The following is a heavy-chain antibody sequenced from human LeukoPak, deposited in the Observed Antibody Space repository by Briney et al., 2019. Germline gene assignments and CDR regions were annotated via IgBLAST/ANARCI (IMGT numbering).Heavy chain of an antibody. CDR3: ARGDCSGGSCYLSLTTIDY. D-gene: IGHD2-15*01. V-gene: IGHV3-48*01. CDR1: GFTFSNYG. Sequence: SGGSLRLSCAASGFTFSNYGMSWVRQAPGKGLEWVSYISSSSSTIYYADSVKGRFTISRDNAKNSLYLQMNSLRAEDTAVYYCARGDCSGGSCYLSLTTIDYWGQGTLVTVSS. CDR2: ISSSSSTI. J-gene: IGHJ4*02.